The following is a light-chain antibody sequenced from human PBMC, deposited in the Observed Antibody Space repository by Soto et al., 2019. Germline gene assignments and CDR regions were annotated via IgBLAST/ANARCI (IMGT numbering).Light chain of an antibody. CDR2: VAS. Sequence: EIVLTQSTGTLSLSPGERATLSCRASQSVSSSYLAWYQQKPGQAPRLLTYVASSRSTGIPDRFSGSVSGRDFTLTISRLEPEDCAVYYCQQYGSSRITFGQGKRLEIK. V-gene: IGKV3-20*01. CDR1: QSVSSSY. CDR3: QQYGSSRIT. J-gene: IGKJ5*01.